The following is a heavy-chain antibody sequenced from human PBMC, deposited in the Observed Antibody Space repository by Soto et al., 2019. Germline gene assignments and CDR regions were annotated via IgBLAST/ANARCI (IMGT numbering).Heavy chain of an antibody. Sequence: GGSLRLSCAASGFTFSSYAMSWVRQAPGKELEWVSAISGSGGSTYYADSVKGRFTISRDNSKNTLYLQMNSLRAEDTAVYYCAKVSGSSGYGGAFDIWGQGTMVTVSS. CDR1: GFTFSSYA. CDR2: ISGSGGST. V-gene: IGHV3-23*01. CDR3: AKVSGSSGYGGAFDI. J-gene: IGHJ3*02. D-gene: IGHD3-22*01.